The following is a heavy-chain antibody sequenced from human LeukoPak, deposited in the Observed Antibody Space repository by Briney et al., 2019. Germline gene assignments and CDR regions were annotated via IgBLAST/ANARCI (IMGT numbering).Heavy chain of an antibody. CDR1: GGSISSSNYY. CDR3: ARGLRYGSGSFGGDLDY. V-gene: IGHV4-39*07. J-gene: IGHJ4*02. D-gene: IGHD3-10*01. Sequence: SETLSLTCTVSGGSISSSNYYWGWIRQPPGKGLEWIGEINHSGSTNYNPSLKSRVTISVDTSKNQFSLKLSSVTAADTAVYYCARGLRYGSGSFGGDLDYWGQGTLVTVSS. CDR2: INHSGST.